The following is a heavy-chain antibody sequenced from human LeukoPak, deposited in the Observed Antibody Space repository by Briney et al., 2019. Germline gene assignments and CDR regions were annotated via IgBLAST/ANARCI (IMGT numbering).Heavy chain of an antibody. D-gene: IGHD3-9*01. J-gene: IGHJ4*02. Sequence: PSETLSLTCTVSGGSISSSSHYCSWIRQPPGKGLEWVASMYNAGCTYYNPSLKSRVIISEDTSKKQFSLRLSSVTAADTAVYYCARGYYDILTGHPKNFDYWGQGTLVTVSS. CDR1: GGSISSSSHY. CDR3: ARGYYDILTGHPKNFDY. V-gene: IGHV4-39*01. CDR2: MYNAGCT.